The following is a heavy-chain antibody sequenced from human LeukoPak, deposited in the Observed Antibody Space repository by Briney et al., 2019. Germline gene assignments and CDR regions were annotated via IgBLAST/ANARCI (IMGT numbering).Heavy chain of an antibody. CDR3: ARELKRITMVRGVIVGAFDI. Sequence: SETLSLTCAVSGASISGSGYYFGWIRQPPGKGLEWIGSVYFSGSTYYNPSLKSRVTISVDTSKNQFSLKLSSVTAADTAVYYCARELKRITMVRGVIVGAFDIWGQGTMVTASS. CDR1: GASISGSGYY. D-gene: IGHD3-10*01. CDR2: VYFSGST. V-gene: IGHV4-39*07. J-gene: IGHJ3*02.